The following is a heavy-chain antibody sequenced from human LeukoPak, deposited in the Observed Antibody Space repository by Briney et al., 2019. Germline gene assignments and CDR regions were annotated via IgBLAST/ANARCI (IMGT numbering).Heavy chain of an antibody. CDR2: ISSSSSYI. CDR3: ASREDSYDAFDI. V-gene: IGHV3-21*01. J-gene: IGHJ3*02. Sequence: AGGSLRLSCAASGFTFSSYSMNWVRQAPGKGLEWVSSISSSSSYIYYADSVKGRFTISRDNAKNSLYLQMNSLRAEDTAVYYCASREDSYDAFDIWGQGTMVTVSS. CDR1: GFTFSSYS. D-gene: IGHD1-26*01.